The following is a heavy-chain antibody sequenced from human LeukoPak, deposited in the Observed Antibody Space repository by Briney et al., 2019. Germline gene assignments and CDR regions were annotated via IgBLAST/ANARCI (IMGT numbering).Heavy chain of an antibody. D-gene: IGHD6-19*01. CDR3: AKDRIAVAGHFDY. V-gene: IGHV3-30*18. CDR2: ISYDGSNK. Sequence: GRSLRLSCVASGFTFGSYGMHWVRQAPGKGLEWVAVISYDGSNKYYADSVKGRFTISRDNSKNTLYLQMNSLRAEDTAVYYCAKDRIAVAGHFDYWGQGTLVTVSS. J-gene: IGHJ4*02. CDR1: GFTFGSYG.